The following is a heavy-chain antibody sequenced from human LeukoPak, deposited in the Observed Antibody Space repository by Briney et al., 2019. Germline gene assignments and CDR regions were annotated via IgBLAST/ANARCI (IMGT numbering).Heavy chain of an antibody. CDR2: IIPILGIA. CDR1: GGTFSSYA. D-gene: IGHD2-15*01. V-gene: IGHV1-69*04. CDR3: ARGRCSGGSCYDNWFDP. Sequence: SVKVSCKASGGTFSSYAISWVRQAPGQGLEWMGRIIPILGIANYAQKFQGRVTITADKSTSTAYMELSSLRSEDTAVYYCARGRCSGGSCYDNWFDPWGQGTLVTVSS. J-gene: IGHJ5*02.